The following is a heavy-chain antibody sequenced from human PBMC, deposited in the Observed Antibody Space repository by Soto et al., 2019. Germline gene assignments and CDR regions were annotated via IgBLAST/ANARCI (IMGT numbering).Heavy chain of an antibody. J-gene: IGHJ6*02. Sequence: QVQLVQSGAEVKKPGSSVKVSCKASGGTFSTYGISWVRRAPGQGLEWMGGIIRLFGSADFAQKFQGRVTITADGSTGTVYMELNSLRSEDTAVYYCARIKRPPKGGYIYYYYGLDVWGQGTTVTVSS. CDR3: ARIKRPPKGGYIYYYYGLDV. CDR1: GGTFSTYG. D-gene: IGHD1-1*01. V-gene: IGHV1-69*01. CDR2: IIRLFGSA.